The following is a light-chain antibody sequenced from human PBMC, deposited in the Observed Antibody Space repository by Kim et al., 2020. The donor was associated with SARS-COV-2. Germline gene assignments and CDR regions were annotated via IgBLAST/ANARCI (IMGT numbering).Light chain of an antibody. Sequence: EILMTQSPASLSVSPGERATLSCRASQSVDTTLVWYQQKPGQAPRLLISGASTRATGIPARFSGSGSGTEFTLTISSLQSEDSAVYCCQQDKQGARAFGGGTKGE. J-gene: IGKJ4*01. CDR3: QQDKQGARA. CDR2: GAS. V-gene: IGKV3-15*01. CDR1: QSVDTT.